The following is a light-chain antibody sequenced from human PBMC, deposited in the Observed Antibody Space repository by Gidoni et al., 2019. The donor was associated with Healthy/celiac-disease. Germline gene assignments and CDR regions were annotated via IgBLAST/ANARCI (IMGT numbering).Light chain of an antibody. J-gene: IGLJ1*01. CDR3: QSYDSSLSVLYV. Sequence: QSVLTQPPSVSGAPGQRVTISCTGSSSNIGAGYDVPWYQQLPGTPPKLLIYGNSNRPSGVPNRFSGSKSGTSASLAITGLQAEDEADYCCQSYDSSLSVLYVFGTGTKVTVL. V-gene: IGLV1-40*01. CDR1: SSNIGAGYD. CDR2: GNS.